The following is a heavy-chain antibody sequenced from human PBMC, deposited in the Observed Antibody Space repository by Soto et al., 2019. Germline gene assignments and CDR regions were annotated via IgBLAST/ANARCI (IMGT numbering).Heavy chain of an antibody. CDR3: SFHSDSNSYSRFDF. V-gene: IGHV1-69*01. CDR2: IIPVFETR. CDR1: GGSFRNYV. J-gene: IGHJ4*02. Sequence: QVQLVQSGAEVTKPGSSVKVSCRASGGSFRNYVMSWVRQAPGQGVEWMGGIIPVFETRTYGQKFQGRVTITADDSTSTVSMEMSNLTSEDTAVYFCSFHSDSNSYSRFDFWGQGTLVTVSS. D-gene: IGHD4-4*01.